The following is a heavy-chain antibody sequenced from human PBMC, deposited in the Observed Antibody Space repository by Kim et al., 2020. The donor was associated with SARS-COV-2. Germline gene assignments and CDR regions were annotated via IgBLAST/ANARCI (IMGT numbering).Heavy chain of an antibody. CDR3: AREHTTRDY. Sequence: SDRYYADSVKGRFAISRDNAKNSLYLQRNSLRAEDTAVYYCAREHTTRDYWGQGTLVTVSS. V-gene: IGHV3-11*01. D-gene: IGHD1-1*01. J-gene: IGHJ4*02. CDR2: SDR.